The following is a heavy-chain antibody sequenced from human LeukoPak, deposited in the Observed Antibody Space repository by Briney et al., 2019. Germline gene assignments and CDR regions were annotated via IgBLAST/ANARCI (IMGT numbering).Heavy chain of an antibody. J-gene: IGHJ4*02. D-gene: IGHD4-23*01. CDR1: GFSVRYAR. Sequence: GGSLRLSCAASGFSVRYARMNWVRQAPGKGLEWIGRFTSKSDGGTTDYTAHVKGRFTISSDDSRNTLYLQMNSLKTEDTAVYYCTGNNFDYWGQGTLVTVSS. V-gene: IGHV3-15*01. CDR3: TGNNFDY. CDR2: FTSKSDGGTT.